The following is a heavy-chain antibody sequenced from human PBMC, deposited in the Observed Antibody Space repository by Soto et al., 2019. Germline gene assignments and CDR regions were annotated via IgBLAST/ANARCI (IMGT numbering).Heavy chain of an antibody. Sequence: QVQLVQSGAEVKKPGSSVKVSCKASGGTFSSYAISWVRQAPGQGLEWMGGIIPIFGTANYAQKFQGRVTITADKSTSTAYMELSSLRSEDTAVYYCARVGENYYDSSGETYYYYGMDVWGQGTTVTVSS. CDR1: GGTFSSYA. D-gene: IGHD3-22*01. J-gene: IGHJ6*02. V-gene: IGHV1-69*06. CDR2: IIPIFGTA. CDR3: ARVGENYYDSSGETYYYYGMDV.